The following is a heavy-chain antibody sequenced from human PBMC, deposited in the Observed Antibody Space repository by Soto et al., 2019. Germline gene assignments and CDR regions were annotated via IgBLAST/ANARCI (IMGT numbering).Heavy chain of an antibody. Sequence: QVQLVESGGGVVQPGRSLRLSCAASGFTFSSYGMHWVRQAPGKGLERVAVISYDGSNKYYADSVKGRFTISRDHSKHTLYLQRNSRRAEDTAVYYCAKDPDVDYDFLSGYYKGTWFDHWFQGTLVTVSS. J-gene: IGHJ5*02. CDR3: AKDPDVDYDFLSGYYKGTWFDH. CDR2: ISYDGSNK. D-gene: IGHD3-3*01. CDR1: GFTFSSYG. V-gene: IGHV3-30*18.